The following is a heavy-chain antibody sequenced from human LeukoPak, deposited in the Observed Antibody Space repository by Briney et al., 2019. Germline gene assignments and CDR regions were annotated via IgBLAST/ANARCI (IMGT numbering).Heavy chain of an antibody. CDR3: AGHHPRNTVDF. V-gene: IGHV4-59*08. D-gene: IGHD2/OR15-2a*01. CDR1: GGSISIYY. CDR2: ISDIGSI. Sequence: SETLSLTCTVSGGSISIYYWSWIRQPPGKGLEWIAYISDIGSINYNPSLKSRVTISLDTSKSQFSLKLSSVTAADTAVYYCAGHHPRNTVDFWGQGTLVTVSS. J-gene: IGHJ4*02.